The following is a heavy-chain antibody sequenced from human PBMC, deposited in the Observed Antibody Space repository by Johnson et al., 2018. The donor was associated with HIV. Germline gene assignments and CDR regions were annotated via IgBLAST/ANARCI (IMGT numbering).Heavy chain of an antibody. Sequence: VKGRFTISRDNSKNTLYLQMNSLRAEDTAVYYCAIDMASGAFDIWGQGTMVTVSS. J-gene: IGHJ3*02. D-gene: IGHD1-1*01. CDR3: AIDMASGAFDI. V-gene: IGHV3-53*01.